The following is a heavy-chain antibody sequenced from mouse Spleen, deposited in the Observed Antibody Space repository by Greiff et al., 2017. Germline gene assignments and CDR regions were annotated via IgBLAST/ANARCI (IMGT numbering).Heavy chain of an antibody. J-gene: IGHJ4*01. Sequence: EVQVVESGGDLVKPGGSLKLSCAASGFTFSSYGMSWVRQTPDKRLEWVATISSGGSYTYYPDSVKGRFTISRDNAKNTLYLQMSSLKSEDTAMYYCARQGYYYGSSFYAMDYWGQGTSVTVSS. V-gene: IGHV5-6*01. CDR3: ARQGYYYGSSFYAMDY. D-gene: IGHD1-1*01. CDR2: ISSGGSYT. CDR1: GFTFSSYG.